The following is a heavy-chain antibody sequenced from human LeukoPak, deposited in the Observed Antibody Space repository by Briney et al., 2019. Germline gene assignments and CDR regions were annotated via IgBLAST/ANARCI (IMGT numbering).Heavy chain of an antibody. CDR2: ISYDGSNK. CDR1: GFAFSSYG. CDR3: AKDSGIAVAGPGFDY. V-gene: IGHV3-30*18. Sequence: GGSLRLSCAASGFAFSSYGMHWVRQAPGKGLEWVAVISYDGSNKYYADSVKGRFTISRDNSRNTLHLQVNSLRAEDTAVYYCAKDSGIAVAGPGFDYWGQGTLVTVSS. D-gene: IGHD6-19*01. J-gene: IGHJ4*02.